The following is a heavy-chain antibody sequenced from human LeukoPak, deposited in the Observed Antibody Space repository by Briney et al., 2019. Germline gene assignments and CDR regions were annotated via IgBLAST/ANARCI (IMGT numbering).Heavy chain of an antibody. CDR2: ISSSSSTI. CDR3: ARSSYTPLDY. CDR1: GFTFSTYS. J-gene: IGHJ4*02. V-gene: IGHV3-48*01. Sequence: PGGSLRLSCAASGFTFSTYSVNWVRQAPGKGLEWLSYISSSSSTIYYADSMKGRFTISRDNAKNSLYLQMNSLRAEDTAVYYCARSSYTPLDYWGQGTLVTVSS. D-gene: IGHD1-1*01.